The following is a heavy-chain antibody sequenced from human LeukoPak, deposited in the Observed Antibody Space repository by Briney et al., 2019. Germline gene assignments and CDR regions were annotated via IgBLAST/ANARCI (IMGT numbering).Heavy chain of an antibody. CDR3: ARGGIRYCSGGSCYYYYYYMDV. CDR1: GYTFTSYG. Sequence: ASVKVSCKASGYTFTSYGISWVRQAPGQGLEWMGWISAYNGNTNYAQKLQGRVTVSTDTSTSTAYMELRSLRSDDTAVYYCARGGIRYCSGGSCYYYYYYMDVWGKGTTVTVSS. D-gene: IGHD2-15*01. J-gene: IGHJ6*03. V-gene: IGHV1-18*01. CDR2: ISAYNGNT.